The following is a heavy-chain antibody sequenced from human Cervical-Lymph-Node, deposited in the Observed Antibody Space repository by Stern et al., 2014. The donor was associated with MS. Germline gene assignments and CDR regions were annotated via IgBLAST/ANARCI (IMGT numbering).Heavy chain of an antibody. D-gene: IGHD2-2*01. CDR3: AKERGPNLVGDY. J-gene: IGHJ4*02. V-gene: IGHV3-30*18. CDR1: GFTFSSYG. CDR2: ISYDGSNK. Sequence: MQLVESGGGVVQPGRSLRLSCAASGFTFSSYGMHWVRQAPGKGLEWVAVISYDGSNKYYADSVKGRFTISRDNSKNTLYLQMNSLRAEDTAVYYCAKERGPNLVGDYWGQGTLVTVSS.